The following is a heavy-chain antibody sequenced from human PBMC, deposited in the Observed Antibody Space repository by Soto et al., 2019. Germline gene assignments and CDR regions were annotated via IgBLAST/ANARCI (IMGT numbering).Heavy chain of an antibody. V-gene: IGHV1-69*01. CDR3: ARHSVVPTSYYFDY. Sequence: QVQLVPSGAEVRKPGSSVKVSCKASGGTFSSYAISWVRQAPGQGLEWMGGIIPIFGTANYAQKFQGRVTITADESTSTAYMELSSLRSEDTAVYYCARHSVVPTSYYFDYWGQGTLVTVSS. CDR2: IIPIFGTA. D-gene: IGHD2-15*01. CDR1: GGTFSSYA. J-gene: IGHJ4*02.